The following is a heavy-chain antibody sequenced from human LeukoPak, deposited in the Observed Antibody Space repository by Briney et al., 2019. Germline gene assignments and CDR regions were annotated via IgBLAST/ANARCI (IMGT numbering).Heavy chain of an antibody. CDR2: ISSSSSYI. CDR1: GFTFSSYS. J-gene: IGHJ4*02. V-gene: IGHV3-21*01. Sequence: GGSLRLSCAASGFTFSSYSMNWVRQAPGKGLEWVSSISSSSSYIYYADSVKGRFTISRDNAKNSLYLQMNSLRAEDTAVYYCARGLRGYMQALYYFDYWGQGTLVTVSS. D-gene: IGHD3-22*01. CDR3: ARGLRGYMQALYYFDY.